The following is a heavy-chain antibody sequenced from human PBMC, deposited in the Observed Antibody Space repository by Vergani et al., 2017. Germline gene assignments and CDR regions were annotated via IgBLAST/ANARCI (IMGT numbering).Heavy chain of an antibody. D-gene: IGHD2-8*01. Sequence: EVQLVESGGGLVKPGGSLRLSCAASGFTFSSYSMNWVRQAPGKGLEWVSAISGSGGSTYYADSVKGRFTISRDNSKNTLYLQMNSLRAEDTAVYYCAKEDIVLMVYATSYYGMDVWGQGTTVTVSS. CDR3: AKEDIVLMVYATSYYGMDV. CDR1: GFTFSSYS. CDR2: ISGSGGST. V-gene: IGHV3-23*04. J-gene: IGHJ6*02.